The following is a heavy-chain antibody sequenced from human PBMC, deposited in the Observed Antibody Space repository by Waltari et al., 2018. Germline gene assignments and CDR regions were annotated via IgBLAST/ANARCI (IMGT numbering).Heavy chain of an antibody. CDR1: GGSISSSSYY. Sequence: QLQLQESGPGLVKPSETLSLTCTVSGGSISSSSYYWGWIRQPPGKGLGWIGSIYYSGSTYYNPSLKSRVTISVDTSKNQFSLKLSSVTAADTAVYYCARDKTSAGAFDIWGQGTMVTVSS. CDR3: ARDKTSAGAFDI. CDR2: IYYSGST. J-gene: IGHJ3*02. V-gene: IGHV4-39*07.